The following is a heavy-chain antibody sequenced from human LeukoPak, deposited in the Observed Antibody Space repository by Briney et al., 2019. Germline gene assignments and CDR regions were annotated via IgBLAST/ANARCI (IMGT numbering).Heavy chain of an antibody. V-gene: IGHV4-59*08. J-gene: IGHJ4*02. D-gene: IGHD4-17*01. CDR2: IYYSGST. CDR3: ARQVTTVTDFDY. Sequence: SETLSLTCTVSGGSISSYYWSWIRQPPGKGLEWIGYIYYSGSTNYNPSLKSRVTISVDTSKNQFSLKLSPVTAADTAVYYCARQVTTVTDFDYWGQGTLVTVSS. CDR1: GGSISSYY.